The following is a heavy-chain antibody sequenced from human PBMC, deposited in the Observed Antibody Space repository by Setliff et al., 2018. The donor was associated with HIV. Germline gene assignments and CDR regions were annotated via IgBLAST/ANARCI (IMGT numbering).Heavy chain of an antibody. Sequence: GGSLRLSCAASGFAFSSHQMSWVRQAPGKGLEWVAKIRQDGTDKYYVGSVKGRFTISRDNAKNSLYLQMNSLRAEDTAVYYCAKAMGHLPYFFDSWGQGTLVTVSS. J-gene: IGHJ4*02. V-gene: IGHV3-7*03. CDR3: AKAMGHLPYFFDS. CDR1: GFAFSSHQ. CDR2: IRQDGTDK.